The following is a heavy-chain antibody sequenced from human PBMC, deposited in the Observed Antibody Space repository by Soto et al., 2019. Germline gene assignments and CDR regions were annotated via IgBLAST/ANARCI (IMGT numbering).Heavy chain of an antibody. J-gene: IGHJ6*02. CDR3: ARESSSGSYYRYYYYGMDV. CDR1: GFTVSSNY. Sequence: EVQLVESGGGLIQPGGSLRLSCAASGFTVSSNYMSWVRQAPGKGLEWVSVIYSGGSTYYADSVKGRFTISRDNSKNTLYLQMNSLRSEDTAVYYCARESSSGSYYRYYYYGMDVWGQGTTVTVSS. D-gene: IGHD1-26*01. V-gene: IGHV3-53*01. CDR2: IYSGGST.